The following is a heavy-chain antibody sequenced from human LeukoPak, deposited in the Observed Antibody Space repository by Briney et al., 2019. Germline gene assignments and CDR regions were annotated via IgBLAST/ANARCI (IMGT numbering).Heavy chain of an antibody. V-gene: IGHV3-30*02. CDR1: GFSFSSYG. CDR3: AKDRSGPAEH. Sequence: GGSLGLSCAASGFSFSSYGMHWVRQAPGKGLEWVAFIQYDGNNKYYADSVKGRFTISRDNSKNTLYLQMNSLRVEDTAIYYCAKDRSGPAEHWGQGTLVTVSS. CDR2: IQYDGNNK. J-gene: IGHJ1*01.